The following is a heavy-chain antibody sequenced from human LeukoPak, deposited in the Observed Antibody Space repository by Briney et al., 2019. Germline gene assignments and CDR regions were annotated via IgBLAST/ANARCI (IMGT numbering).Heavy chain of an antibody. D-gene: IGHD2-2*01. CDR3: ARVKRKYQLLKPLHETPSHYFDY. CDR1: GGSISTSNYY. Sequence: SETLSLTCTVSGGSISTSNYYWGWIRQPPGKGLEWIGNIFYSGSTYYGPSLKSRLTISLDTSKNQFSLKLSSVTAADTAVYYCARVKRKYQLLKPLHETPSHYFDYWGQGTLVTVSS. CDR2: IFYSGST. V-gene: IGHV4-39*07. J-gene: IGHJ4*02.